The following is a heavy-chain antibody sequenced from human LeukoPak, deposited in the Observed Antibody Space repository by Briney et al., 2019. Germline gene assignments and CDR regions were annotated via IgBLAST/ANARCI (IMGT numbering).Heavy chain of an antibody. CDR3: SRYYFGSGSSRGMDV. V-gene: IGHV3-72*01. CDR2: TRNKANSYTT. J-gene: IGHJ6*02. D-gene: IGHD3-10*01. Sequence: TAGSLRLSCAASGFTFSDHYMDWVRQAPGKGLEWVGRTRNKANSYTTEYAASVKGRFTISRDDSKNSLYLQMNSLKTEDSAVYYCSRYYFGSGSSRGMDVWGQGTTVTVSS. CDR1: GFTFSDHY.